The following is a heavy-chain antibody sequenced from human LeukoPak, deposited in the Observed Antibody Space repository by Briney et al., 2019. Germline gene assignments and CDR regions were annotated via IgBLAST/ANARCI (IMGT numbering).Heavy chain of an antibody. CDR1: GGSISSSY. V-gene: IGHV4-59*01. Sequence: SETLSLTCIVSGGSISSSYWSWIRQPPGKGLEWIGNIYYSGSTNYNPSLKSRVTISVDTSKNQFSLKLSSVTAADTAVYYCARAPGGWSMDVWGQGTTVTVSS. J-gene: IGHJ6*02. CDR3: ARAPGGWSMDV. D-gene: IGHD2-15*01. CDR2: IYYSGST.